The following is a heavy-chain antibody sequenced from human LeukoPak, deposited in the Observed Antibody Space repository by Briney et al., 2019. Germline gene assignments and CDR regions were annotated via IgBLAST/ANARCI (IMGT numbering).Heavy chain of an antibody. J-gene: IGHJ4*02. Sequence: PGGSLRLSCAASGFTFSNAWMSWVRQAPGKGLEWVGRIKSKTDGGTTDYAAPVKGRFTISRDDSKNTLYLQMNSLKTEGTAVYYCTTVGGPLSWIHADYWGQGTLVTVSS. V-gene: IGHV3-15*01. CDR3: TTVGGPLSWIHADY. CDR2: IKSKTDGGTT. CDR1: GFTFSNAW. D-gene: IGHD5-18*01.